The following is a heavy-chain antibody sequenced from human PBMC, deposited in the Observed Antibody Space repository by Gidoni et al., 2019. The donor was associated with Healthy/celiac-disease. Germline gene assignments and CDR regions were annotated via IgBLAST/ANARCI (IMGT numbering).Heavy chain of an antibody. V-gene: IGHV4-4*02. CDR3: ARAAPPLSSSWYVYYYYYMDV. D-gene: IGHD6-13*01. CDR1: VGSTRSITA. J-gene: IGHJ6*03. CDR2: IYHSGST. Sequence: QVQLQESGPGLVKPSGTLSLTCAVSVGSTRSITAWRWVRQPPGKGLEWIGEIYHSGSTNYNPSLKSRVTISVDKSKNQFSLKLSSVTAADTAVYYCARAAPPLSSSWYVYYYYYMDVWGKGTTVTVSS.